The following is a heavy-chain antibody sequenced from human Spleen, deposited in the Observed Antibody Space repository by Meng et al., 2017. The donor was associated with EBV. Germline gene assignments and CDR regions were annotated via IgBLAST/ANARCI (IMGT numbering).Heavy chain of an antibody. D-gene: IGHD3-10*01. CDR2: INPNSGDT. CDR3: ASESGRGYTPDY. J-gene: IGHJ4*02. Sequence: QVQLVGSGGEVKKPGASVKVSCKASAYTFTGYYMHWVRQSPGQGLEWMGRINPNSGDTNYAQKFQGRVTMTRDTSITTAYMELSSLRSDDTAVYYCASESGRGYTPDYWGRGTLVTVSS. CDR1: AYTFTGYY. V-gene: IGHV1-2*06.